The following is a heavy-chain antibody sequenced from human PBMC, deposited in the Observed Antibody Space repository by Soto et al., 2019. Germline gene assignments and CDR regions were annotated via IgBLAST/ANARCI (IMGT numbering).Heavy chain of an antibody. V-gene: IGHV3-74*01. D-gene: IGHD1-1*01. Sequence: EVQLVESGGGLVQPGGSSRLSCFASGFAFDSYWMHWVRQAPGQGLEWVARISDDAARIDYANSLKGRFTIARDNAQNTLFLEMKDLRGDDTGIYYCTRGPRPSSTGTGAFWGRGVLFAVSS. CDR2: ISDDAARI. CDR1: GFAFDSYW. J-gene: IGHJ4*02. CDR3: TRGPRPSSTGTGAF.